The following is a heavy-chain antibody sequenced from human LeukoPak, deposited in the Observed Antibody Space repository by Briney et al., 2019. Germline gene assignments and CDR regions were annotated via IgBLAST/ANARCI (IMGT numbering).Heavy chain of an antibody. Sequence: GASVKVSCKASGYTFTGYYIHWVQQAPGKGLEWMGLVDPEDGETIYAEKFQGRVTITADTSTDTAYMELSSLRSEDTDAYYCATVGFKSPSGDYWGQGTLVTVSS. D-gene: IGHD3-10*01. V-gene: IGHV1-69-2*01. CDR2: VDPEDGET. J-gene: IGHJ4*02. CDR3: ATVGFKSPSGDY. CDR1: GYTFTGYY.